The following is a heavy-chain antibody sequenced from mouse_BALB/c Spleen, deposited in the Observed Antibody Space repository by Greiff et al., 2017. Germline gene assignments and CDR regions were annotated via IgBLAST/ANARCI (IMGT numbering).Heavy chain of an antibody. CDR1: GFTFSSYG. D-gene: IGHD2-3*01. CDR2: ISSGGSYT. Sequence: EVMLVESGGDLVKPGGSLKLSCAASGFTFSSYGMSWVRQTPDKRLEWVATISSGGSYTYYPDSVKGRFTISRDNAKNTLYLQMSSLKSEDTAMYYCARWLLRAMDYWGQGTSVTVSS. J-gene: IGHJ4*01. CDR3: ARWLLRAMDY. V-gene: IGHV5-6*01.